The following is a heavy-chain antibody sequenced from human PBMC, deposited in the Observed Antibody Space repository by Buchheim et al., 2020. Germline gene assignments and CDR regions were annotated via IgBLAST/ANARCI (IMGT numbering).Heavy chain of an antibody. J-gene: IGHJ4*02. Sequence: QVQLVESGGGVVQPGMSLRLSCAASGFTFSSHGMHWVRQAPGKGLEWVAVIWYDGSNTFYADSVKGRFTISRDNSRNTLHLQMSSLRAEDTAVYYCAKTAYSSGWVLGYWGQGTL. CDR1: GFTFSSHG. CDR2: IWYDGSNT. V-gene: IGHV3-33*06. D-gene: IGHD6-19*01. CDR3: AKTAYSSGWVLGY.